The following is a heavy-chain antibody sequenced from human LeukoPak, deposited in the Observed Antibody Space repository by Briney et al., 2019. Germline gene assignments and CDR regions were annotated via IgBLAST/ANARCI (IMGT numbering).Heavy chain of an antibody. J-gene: IGHJ4*02. CDR1: GFTFSSYA. Sequence: GGSLRLSCAASGFTFSSYAMHWVRRAPGKGLAWVAVISYDGSNKYYADSVKGRFTISRDNSKNTLYLQMNSLRAEDTAVYYCARDPRQYSSDLQPLFAYWGQGTLVTVSS. CDR2: ISYDGSNK. D-gene: IGHD6-19*01. V-gene: IGHV3-30*04. CDR3: ARDPRQYSSDLQPLFAY.